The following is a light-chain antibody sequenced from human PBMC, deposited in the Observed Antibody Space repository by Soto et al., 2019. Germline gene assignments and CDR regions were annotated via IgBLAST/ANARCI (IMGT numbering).Light chain of an antibody. Sequence: DIQMTQSPSSLSASVGDRVTITCRASQGISKYLAWYQQKPGKVPKLLIYAASTSQSGVPSRFSGSGSGTDFTLTISSLQPEDVATYYCQKYNDAPPTFGQGTKVEIK. J-gene: IGKJ1*01. CDR3: QKYNDAPPT. CDR2: AAS. V-gene: IGKV1-27*01. CDR1: QGISKY.